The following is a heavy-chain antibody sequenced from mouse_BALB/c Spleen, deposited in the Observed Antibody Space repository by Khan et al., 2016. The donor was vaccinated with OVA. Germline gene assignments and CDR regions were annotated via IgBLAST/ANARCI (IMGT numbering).Heavy chain of an antibody. CDR2: ISSHGGYT. CDR1: GFTFSTYA. D-gene: IGHD2-1*01. Sequence: EVELVESGGGLVKPGGSLKLSCVASGFTFSTYAMSWVRQIPEKRLEWVAPISSHGGYTYYPHSVKDRFTMSIDDACNTLHLEMSSLRSDDTAMYSCSRSPYGNFAYWGQGTLVTVSA. CDR3: SRSPYGNFAY. J-gene: IGHJ3*01. V-gene: IGHV5-9-3*01.